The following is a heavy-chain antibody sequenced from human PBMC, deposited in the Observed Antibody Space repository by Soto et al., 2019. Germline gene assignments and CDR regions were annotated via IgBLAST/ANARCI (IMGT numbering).Heavy chain of an antibody. D-gene: IGHD2-21*02. CDR1: GFTFDDYA. V-gene: IGHV3-43*02. CDR3: AKDMRVTANYFDY. CDR2: ISGDGGST. J-gene: IGHJ4*02. Sequence: GGSLRLSCAASGFTFDDYAMHWVRQAPGKGLERVSLISGDGGSTYYADSVKGRFTISRDNSKNSLYLQMNSLRTEDTPLYYCAKDMRVTANYFDYWGQGTLGTVSS.